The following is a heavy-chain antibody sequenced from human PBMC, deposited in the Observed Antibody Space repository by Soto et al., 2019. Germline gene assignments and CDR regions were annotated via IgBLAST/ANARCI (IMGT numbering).Heavy chain of an antibody. D-gene: IGHD3-3*01. Sequence: GGSLRLSCAASGFTFSSYAMHWVRQAPGKGLVWVAVISYDGSNKYYADSVKGRFTISRDNSKNTLYLQMNSLRAEDTAVYYCARDPGRFLEWLPISHFDYWGQGTLVTVSS. CDR2: ISYDGSNK. J-gene: IGHJ4*02. CDR1: GFTFSSYA. V-gene: IGHV3-30-3*01. CDR3: ARDPGRFLEWLPISHFDY.